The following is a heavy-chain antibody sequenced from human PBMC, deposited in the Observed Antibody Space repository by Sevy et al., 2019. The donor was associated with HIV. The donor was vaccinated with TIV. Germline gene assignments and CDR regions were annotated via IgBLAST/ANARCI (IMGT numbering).Heavy chain of an antibody. CDR2: IYYSGST. CDR3: ARVDTAMVTGY. Sequence: SETLSLTCTVSGGSISSYYGSWIRQPPGKGLEWIGYIYYSGSTNYNPSLKGQVTISVDTSKNQFSLKLSSVTAADTAVYYCARVDTAMVTGYWGQGTLVTVSS. CDR1: GGSISSYY. D-gene: IGHD5-18*01. V-gene: IGHV4-59*13. J-gene: IGHJ4*02.